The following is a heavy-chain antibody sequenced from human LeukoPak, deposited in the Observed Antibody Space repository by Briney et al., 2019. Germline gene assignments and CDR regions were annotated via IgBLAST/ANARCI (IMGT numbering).Heavy chain of an antibody. Sequence: ASVKVSCKASGYTFTGYYMHWVRQAPGQGLEWMGWINPNSGGTNYAQKFQGRVTMTRDTSISTAYMELSRLRSDDTAVYYCARDLYYYDSSGSSLDPWGQGTLVTVSS. D-gene: IGHD3-22*01. V-gene: IGHV1-2*02. CDR2: INPNSGGT. CDR1: GYTFTGYY. CDR3: ARDLYYYDSSGSSLDP. J-gene: IGHJ5*02.